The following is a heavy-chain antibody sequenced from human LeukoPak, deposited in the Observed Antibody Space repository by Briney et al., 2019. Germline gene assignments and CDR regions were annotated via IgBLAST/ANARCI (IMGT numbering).Heavy chain of an antibody. Sequence: PGGSLRLSCAASGFTVSSNYMSWVRQAPGKGLEWVSVIYSGGSTYYADSVKGRFTISRDNSKNTLYLQMNSLRAEDTAVYYCAREGSGSLQSGFDIWGQGTMVTVSS. V-gene: IGHV3-53*01. CDR3: AREGSGSLQSGFDI. J-gene: IGHJ3*02. CDR2: IYSGGST. D-gene: IGHD1-26*01. CDR1: GFTVSSNY.